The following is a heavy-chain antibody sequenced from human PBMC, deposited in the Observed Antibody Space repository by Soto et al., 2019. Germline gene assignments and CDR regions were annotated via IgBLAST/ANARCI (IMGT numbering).Heavy chain of an antibody. Sequence: EVQLVASGGGLVMPGGSLRLSCAASGFTFSTYHMNWVRQAPGKGLEWVSSINPSSSHIYYADSVRGRFTISSDNSKNSMDLQMNSLRTEDAAVYYCARGYCGGGGCYLRRDAIDVWGQGTMVTVSS. CDR2: INPSSSHI. CDR3: ARGYCGGGGCYLRRDAIDV. J-gene: IGHJ3*01. D-gene: IGHD2-15*01. CDR1: GFTFSTYH. V-gene: IGHV3-21*01.